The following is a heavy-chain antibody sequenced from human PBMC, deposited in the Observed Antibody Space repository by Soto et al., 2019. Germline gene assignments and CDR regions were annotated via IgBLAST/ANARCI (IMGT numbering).Heavy chain of an antibody. V-gene: IGHV3-23*01. J-gene: IGHJ4*02. CDR2: ITGSGSST. CDR3: AKDLYGDYGGVDY. CDR1: GFTFSTYA. D-gene: IGHD4-17*01. Sequence: EVQLLDSGGGLVQPGGSLRLSCAASGFTFSTYAMSWVRQAPGRGREWVSTITGSGSSTYYADSVKGRFTISTDNSKNTLSLQMDSLRAEDTAVYYCAKDLYGDYGGVDYWGQGTLVTVSS.